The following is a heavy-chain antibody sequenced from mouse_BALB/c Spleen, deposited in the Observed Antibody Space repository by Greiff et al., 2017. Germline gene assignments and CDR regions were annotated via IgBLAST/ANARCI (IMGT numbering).Heavy chain of an antibody. CDR1: GFAFSSYD. V-gene: IGHV5-12-1*01. J-gene: IGHJ3*01. CDR2: ISSGGGST. D-gene: IGHD2-10*02. CDR3: ARQYGNPAWFAY. Sequence: EVQLVESGGGLVKPGGSLKLSCAASGFAFSSYDMSWVRQTPEKRLEWVAYISSGGGSTYYPDTVKGRFTISRDNAKNTLYLQMSSLKSEDTAMYYCARQYGNPAWFAYWGQGTLVTVSA.